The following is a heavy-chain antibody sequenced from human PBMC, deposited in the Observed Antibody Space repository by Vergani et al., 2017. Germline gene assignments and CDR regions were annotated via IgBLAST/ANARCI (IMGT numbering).Heavy chain of an antibody. Sequence: QLQLQESGPGLVKPSATLSLTCSVSGASIRSSNYYWGWIRQPPGKGLEWIASIYYSGRTYYNPSLKSRVTISVDTSKNQFSLKLSSVTAADTAVYFCARHSXVEWLVKLGWIDPWGQGSLVTVSS. CDR2: IYYSGRT. J-gene: IGHJ5*02. V-gene: IGHV4-39*01. CDR1: GASIRSSNYY. D-gene: IGHD6-19*01. CDR3: ARHSXVEWLVKLGWIDP.